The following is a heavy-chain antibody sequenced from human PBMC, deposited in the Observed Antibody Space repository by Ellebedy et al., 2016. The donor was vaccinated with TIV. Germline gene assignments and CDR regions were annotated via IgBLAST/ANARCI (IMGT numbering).Heavy chain of an antibody. J-gene: IGHJ5*02. V-gene: IGHV3-23*01. D-gene: IGHD5-18*01. CDR3: AKDSDRGYSYGGEGFNP. Sequence: GGSLRLSXAASGFTFSSYAMSWVRQAPGKGLEWVSAISGSGGSTYYADSVKGRFTISRDNSKNTLYLQMNSLRAEDTAVYYCAKDSDRGYSYGGEGFNPWGQGTLVTVSS. CDR1: GFTFSSYA. CDR2: ISGSGGST.